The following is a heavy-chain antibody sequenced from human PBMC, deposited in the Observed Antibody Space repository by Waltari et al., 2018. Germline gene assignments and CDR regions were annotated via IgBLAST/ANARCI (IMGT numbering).Heavy chain of an antibody. Sequence: EVQLVESGGGWVQPGGSLTLSCAAFGFPFGGYWMSWFRQAPGKGLEWVANIKQDGSQKYYVDSVKGRFTISRDNAKNSLHLQMNSLRDEDTAIYYCARDHSVVAAGRLVIYWGQGTLVTVSS. J-gene: IGHJ4*02. CDR1: GFPFGGYW. D-gene: IGHD6-13*01. CDR2: IKQDGSQK. V-gene: IGHV3-7*01. CDR3: ARDHSVVAAGRLVIY.